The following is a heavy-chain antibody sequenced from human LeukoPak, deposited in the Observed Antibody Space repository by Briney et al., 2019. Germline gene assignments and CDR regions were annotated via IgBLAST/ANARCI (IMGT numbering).Heavy chain of an antibody. J-gene: IGHJ5*02. CDR2: LGPSSNAI. Sequence: GGSLRLSCAASGFTFSGYSMNWVRQAPGKGLEWVSYLGPSSNAIHYADSVKGRFTISRDNAKNSLYLLMNSLRAEDTAVYYCARASQQLVLYNWFDPWGQGTLVTVSS. D-gene: IGHD6-13*01. V-gene: IGHV3-48*01. CDR1: GFTFSGYS. CDR3: ARASQQLVLYNWFDP.